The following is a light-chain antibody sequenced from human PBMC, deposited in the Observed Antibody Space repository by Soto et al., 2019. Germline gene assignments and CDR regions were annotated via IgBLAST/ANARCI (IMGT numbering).Light chain of an antibody. V-gene: IGLV2-23*02. CDR2: DVN. Sequence: QSVLTQPASMSGSPGQSITISCTGTSSDVGSYYPVSWFQQHPGKAPKLMIYDVNNRPSGVSDRFSGSKSGNTASLTITVLQAADEAEYYCCSYSGDTTFVVFGTGTKLTVL. J-gene: IGLJ1*01. CDR3: CSYSGDTTFVV. CDR1: SSDVGSYYP.